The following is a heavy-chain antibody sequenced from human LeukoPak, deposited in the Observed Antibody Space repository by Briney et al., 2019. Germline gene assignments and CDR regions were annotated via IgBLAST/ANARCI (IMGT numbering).Heavy chain of an antibody. CDR2: ISSSSSYI. J-gene: IGHJ4*02. CDR3: ARRQNYGIFDY. D-gene: IGHD1-7*01. V-gene: IGHV3-21*04. CDR1: GFTFSSYS. Sequence: GGSLLLSCAASGFTFSSYSMNWVRQAPGKGLEWVSSISSSSSYIYYADSVKGRFTISRDNAKNSLYLQMNSLRAEDTAVYYCARRQNYGIFDYWGQGTLVTVSS.